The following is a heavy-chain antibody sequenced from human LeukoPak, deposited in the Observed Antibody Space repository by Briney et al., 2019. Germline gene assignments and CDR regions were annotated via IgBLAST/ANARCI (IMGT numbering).Heavy chain of an antibody. V-gene: IGHV4-61*02. CDR3: ARGYRRDGYNYFDY. CDR1: GGSISSGSYY. J-gene: IGHJ4*02. CDR2: IYTSGST. Sequence: PSETLSLTCTVSGGSISSGSYYWSWIRQPAGKGLEWIGRIYTSGSTNYNPSLKSRVTISVDTSKNQFSLKLSSVTAADTAVYYCARGYRRDGYNYFDYWGQGTLVTVSS. D-gene: IGHD5-24*01.